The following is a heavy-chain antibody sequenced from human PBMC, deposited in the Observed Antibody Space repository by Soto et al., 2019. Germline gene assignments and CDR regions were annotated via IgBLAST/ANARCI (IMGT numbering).Heavy chain of an antibody. CDR2: IKMDASEK. Sequence: GGSLRLSCAASGFTFGSYWMSWVRQAPGKGLEWLATIKMDASEKKYVDSVKGRFTISRDNSKDTVFLQMNSLSDDDTAVYYCGKERRGSGWFVCNFWGQGVLVTVSS. CDR1: GFTFGSYW. D-gene: IGHD6-19*01. J-gene: IGHJ4*02. V-gene: IGHV3-7*03. CDR3: GKERRGSGWFVCNF.